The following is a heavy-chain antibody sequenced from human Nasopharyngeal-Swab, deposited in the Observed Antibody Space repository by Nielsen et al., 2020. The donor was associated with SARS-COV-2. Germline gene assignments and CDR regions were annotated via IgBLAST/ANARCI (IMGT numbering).Heavy chain of an antibody. CDR2: INHSGST. Sequence: SETLSLTCAVYGGSFSGYYWSWIRQPPGRGLEWIGEINHSGSTNYNPSLKSRVTISVDTSKNQFSLKLSSVTAADTAVYYCARGGGGTFYFDYWGQGTLVTVSS. CDR1: GGSFSGYY. J-gene: IGHJ4*02. V-gene: IGHV4-34*01. CDR3: ARGGGGTFYFDY. D-gene: IGHD2/OR15-2a*01.